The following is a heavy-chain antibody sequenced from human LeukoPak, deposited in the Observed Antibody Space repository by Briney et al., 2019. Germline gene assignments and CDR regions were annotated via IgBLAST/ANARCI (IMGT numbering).Heavy chain of an antibody. D-gene: IGHD2-21*02. CDR2: ISAYNGNT. V-gene: IGHV1-18*01. Sequence: ASVKVSCKASGYTFTRYVISWVRQAPGQGLEGMGWISAYNGNTNYAQKLQGRVTMTTDTSTSTAYMELRSLRSDDTAVYYCARADCNYYYYYMDVWGKGTTVTVSS. CDR1: GYTFTRYV. CDR3: ARADCNYYYYYMDV. J-gene: IGHJ6*03.